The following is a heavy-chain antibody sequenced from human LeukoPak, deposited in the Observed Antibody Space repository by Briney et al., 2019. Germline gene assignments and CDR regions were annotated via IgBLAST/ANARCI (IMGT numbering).Heavy chain of an antibody. CDR3: AKDLDNFVDAFDI. Sequence: PGGSLRLSCAASGFTFSSYAMSWVRQAPGKGLEWVSGISWNSGSIGYADSVKGRFTISRDNAKNSLYLQMNSLRAEDTALYYCAKDLDNFVDAFDIWGQGTMVTVSS. D-gene: IGHD1-1*01. J-gene: IGHJ3*02. CDR1: GFTFSSYA. V-gene: IGHV3-9*01. CDR2: ISWNSGSI.